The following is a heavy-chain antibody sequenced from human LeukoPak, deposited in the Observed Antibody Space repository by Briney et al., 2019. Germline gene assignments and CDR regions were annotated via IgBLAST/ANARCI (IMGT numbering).Heavy chain of an antibody. CDR1: GYTFTSYA. D-gene: IGHD1-14*01. CDR3: ARDPGSQRVNRLARRGDY. V-gene: IGHV7-4-1*02. Sequence: ASVKVSCKASGYTFTSYAMNWVRQAPGQGLEWMGWIDTNTGIPTYAQGFTGRFVFSLDTSVSTVYLQITSLQAEDAAVYYCARDPGSQRVNRLARRGDYWGQGTLVTVSS. CDR2: IDTNTGIP. J-gene: IGHJ4*02.